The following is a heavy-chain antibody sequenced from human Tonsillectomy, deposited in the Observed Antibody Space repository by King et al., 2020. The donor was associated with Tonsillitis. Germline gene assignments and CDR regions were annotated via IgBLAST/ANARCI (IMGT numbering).Heavy chain of an antibody. D-gene: IGHD3-3*01. CDR2: IYYSGST. Sequence: VQLQESGPGLVKPSETLSLTCTVSGGSIRSYYWSWIRQPPGKGLEWIGYIYYSGSTNYNPSLKSRVTISVDTSKNQFSLKLSSVTAADTAVYYCASDRIFGEDYYYYGMDVWGQGTTVTVSS. V-gene: IGHV4-59*01. CDR3: ASDRIFGEDYYYYGMDV. J-gene: IGHJ6*02. CDR1: GGSIRSYY.